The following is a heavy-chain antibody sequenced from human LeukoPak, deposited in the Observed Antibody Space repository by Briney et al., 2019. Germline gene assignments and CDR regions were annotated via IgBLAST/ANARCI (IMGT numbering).Heavy chain of an antibody. D-gene: IGHD1-26*01. J-gene: IGHJ4*02. CDR3: ARAFVPTVGAYDY. Sequence: GGSLRLSCAAYGFIFGDYDMNWVRQAPGQGLEWVGLCSSVSSYKYYGDSVKGRFAISRDNTKNSLYLQMNSLRAEDTALYYCARAFVPTVGAYDYWGQGTLVTVSS. CDR1: GFIFGDYD. V-gene: IGHV3-21*04. CDR2: CSSVSSYK.